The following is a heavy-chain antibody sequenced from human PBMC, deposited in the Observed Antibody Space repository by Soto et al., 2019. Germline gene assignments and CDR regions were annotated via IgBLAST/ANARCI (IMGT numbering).Heavy chain of an antibody. CDR1: GGSISSYY. Sequence: QVQLQESGPGLVKPSETLSLTCTVSGGSISSYYWSWIRQPPGKGLEWIGYIYYSGSTNYNPSLTSRVTISVDTSKNQFSLKLSSVTAADTAVYYCASSPDSSGSYFDYWGQGTLVTVSS. V-gene: IGHV4-59*01. CDR2: IYYSGST. D-gene: IGHD1-26*01. J-gene: IGHJ4*02. CDR3: ASSPDSSGSYFDY.